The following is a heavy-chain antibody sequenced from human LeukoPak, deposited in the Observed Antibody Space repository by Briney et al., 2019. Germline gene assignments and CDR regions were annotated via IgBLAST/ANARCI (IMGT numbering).Heavy chain of an antibody. CDR2: IYYSGST. J-gene: IGHJ6*03. Sequence: SETLSLTCTVSGGSISSYYWSWIRQPPGKGLEWIGYIYYSGSTNYNHSLKSRVTISVDTSKNQFSLKLSSVTAADTAVYYCARYYDTFWPNLYYYMDVWGKGTTVTVSS. CDR1: GGSISSYY. D-gene: IGHD3-9*01. CDR3: ARYYDTFWPNLYYYMDV. V-gene: IGHV4-59*01.